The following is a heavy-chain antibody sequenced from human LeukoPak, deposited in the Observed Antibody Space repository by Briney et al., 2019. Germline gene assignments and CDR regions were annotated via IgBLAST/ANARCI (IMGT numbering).Heavy chain of an antibody. Sequence: GASVKVSCKASGYTFTGYYMHWVRQAPGQGLEWLGWINPNSGGTNYAQKFQGRVTMTRDTSISTAYMELSRLRSDDTAVYYCARDTWNCSSTSCYRFLGADYYGMDVWGQGTTVTVSS. V-gene: IGHV1-2*02. CDR2: INPNSGGT. CDR1: GYTFTGYY. J-gene: IGHJ6*02. D-gene: IGHD2-2*02. CDR3: ARDTWNCSSTSCYRFLGADYYGMDV.